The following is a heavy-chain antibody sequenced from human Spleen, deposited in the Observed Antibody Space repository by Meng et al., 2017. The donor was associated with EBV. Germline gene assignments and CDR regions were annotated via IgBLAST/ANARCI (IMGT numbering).Heavy chain of an antibody. CDR1: GFSLTTNGVG. J-gene: IGHJ5*02. CDR3: AHWSGWMIPYDH. Sequence: QITLKESGLTLVKPTQXLTLTCPFSGFSLTTNGVGVGWIRQPPGKALEWLGVVYWDDDKRYSPSLKRRLTITKDTSKNQVILTMTNMDPVDTATYYCAHWSGWMIPYDHWGQGSLVTVAS. V-gene: IGHV2-5*02. D-gene: IGHD3-3*01. CDR2: VYWDDDK.